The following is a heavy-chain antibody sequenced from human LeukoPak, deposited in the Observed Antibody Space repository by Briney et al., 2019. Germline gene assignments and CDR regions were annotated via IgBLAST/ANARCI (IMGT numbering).Heavy chain of an antibody. CDR2: TIPIFGTA. CDR3: ARDQTRGYSYGYGGSFGMDV. CDR1: GRSFSSYA. J-gene: IGHJ6*02. V-gene: IGHV1-69*13. D-gene: IGHD5-18*01. Sequence: SVKVSCKASGRSFSSYAISRVRQAPGQWLELMGGTIPIFGTANYAQKFQGRVTITADESTSTAYMELSSLRSEDTAVYYCARDQTRGYSYGYGGSFGMDVWGQGTTVTVSS.